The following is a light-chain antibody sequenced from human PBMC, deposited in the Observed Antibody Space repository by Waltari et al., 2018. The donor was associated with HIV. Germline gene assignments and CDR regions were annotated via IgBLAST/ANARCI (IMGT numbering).Light chain of an antibody. CDR2: EVR. CDR3: SSYSANNNFDV. Sequence: QSALTQPPSASGSPGQSVTISCTGTSSDVGGDTYVSWYQQHPGKAPKLIIYEVRNRPSGVPYRFSGSKSGNTASLTVSGLQAEDEADYYCSSYSANNNFDVFVTGTKVTVL. V-gene: IGLV2-8*01. J-gene: IGLJ1*01. CDR1: SSDVGGDTY.